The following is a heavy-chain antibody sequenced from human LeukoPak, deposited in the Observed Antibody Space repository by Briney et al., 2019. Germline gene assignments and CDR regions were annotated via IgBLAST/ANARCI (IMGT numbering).Heavy chain of an antibody. CDR2: ISYDGSNK. V-gene: IGHV3-30-3*01. CDR3: ARDLYYYDSSGYLDY. J-gene: IGHJ4*02. D-gene: IGHD3-22*01. CDR1: GFTFSSYA. Sequence: SCAASGFTFSSYAMHWVRQAPGKGLEWVAVISYDGSNKYYADSVKGRFTISRDNSKNTLYLQMNSLRAEDTAVYYCARDLYYYDSSGYLDYWGQGTLVTVSS.